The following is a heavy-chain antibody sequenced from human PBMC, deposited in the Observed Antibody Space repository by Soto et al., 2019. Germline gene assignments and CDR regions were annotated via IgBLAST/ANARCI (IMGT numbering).Heavy chain of an antibody. CDR1: GFTFTRSA. V-gene: IGHV1-58*01. CDR3: AAAPDGGTSVDY. D-gene: IGHD2-15*01. Sequence: SVKVSCKASGFTFTRSAVQWVRQARGQRLEWIGWIVVGSGNTNYAQKFQERVTITRGMSTSTAYMELSSLRSEDTAVYYCAAAPDGGTSVDYWGQGTLVTVSS. CDR2: IVVGSGNT. J-gene: IGHJ4*02.